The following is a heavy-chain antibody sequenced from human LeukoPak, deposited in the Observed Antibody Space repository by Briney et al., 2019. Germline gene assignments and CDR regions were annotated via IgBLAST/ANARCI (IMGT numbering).Heavy chain of an antibody. CDR1: GGSISSHY. Sequence: SETLSLTCTVSGGSISSHYWSWIRQPPGKTLEWIGYIYYSGSTNYNPSLKSRVTISVDTSKNQFSLKLSSVTAADTAVYYCARHGSDWTFDFWGPGLLVSVSS. J-gene: IGHJ4*02. D-gene: IGHD2-21*02. CDR3: ARHGSDWTFDF. V-gene: IGHV4-59*08. CDR2: IYYSGST.